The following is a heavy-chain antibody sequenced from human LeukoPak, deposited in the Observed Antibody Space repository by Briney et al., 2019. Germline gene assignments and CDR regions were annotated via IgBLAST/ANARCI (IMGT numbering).Heavy chain of an antibody. Sequence: GGSLRLSCAASGFTFSSYAMSWVRQAPGKGLEWVSAISGSGGSTYYADSVKGRFTISRDNSKNTLYLQMNSLRAEDTAVYYCAKDEDIVVVPAAPFDYWGQGTLVTVSS. CDR2: ISGSGGST. CDR3: AKDEDIVVVPAAPFDY. J-gene: IGHJ4*02. D-gene: IGHD2-2*01. CDR1: GFTFSSYA. V-gene: IGHV3-23*01.